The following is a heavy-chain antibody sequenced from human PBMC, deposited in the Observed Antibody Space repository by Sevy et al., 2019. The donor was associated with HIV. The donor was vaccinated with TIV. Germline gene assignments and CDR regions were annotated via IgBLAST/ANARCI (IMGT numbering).Heavy chain of an antibody. Sequence: SETLSLTCAVSGYSITSGYLWGWIRQPPGKGLEWIGSVFHSGSTYYNPSLNSRVIISVDTSKNQFSLKLNSVTAADTAVYYCARHSHGSGTYYVPFDSCGQGTLVTVSS. CDR3: ARHSHGSGTYYVPFDS. V-gene: IGHV4-38-2*01. D-gene: IGHD3-10*01. J-gene: IGHJ4*02. CDR1: GYSITSGYL. CDR2: VFHSGST.